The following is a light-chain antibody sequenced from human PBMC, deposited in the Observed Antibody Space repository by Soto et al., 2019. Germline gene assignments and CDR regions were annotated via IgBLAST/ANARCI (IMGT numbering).Light chain of an antibody. CDR3: QQYKSYPYS. CDR2: NAS. Sequence: DIQMTQSPSTLYTSVGDRVTITCRASQSSNSWLAWYQQKPGKAPKLLISNASTLQSGVPSRFSGSGSGTEFSLIITSLQPDDFASYYGQQYKSYPYSFGHGTKLQIK. CDR1: QSSNSW. J-gene: IGKJ2*01. V-gene: IGKV1-5*03.